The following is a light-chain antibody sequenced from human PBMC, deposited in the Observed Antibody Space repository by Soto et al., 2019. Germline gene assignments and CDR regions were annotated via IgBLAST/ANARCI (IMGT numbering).Light chain of an antibody. CDR2: DAS. CDR3: HSRT. J-gene: IGKJ2*01. V-gene: IGKV1-5*01. CDR1: QSISSW. Sequence: DIQMTQSPSTLSASVGDRVTITCRASQSISSWLAWYQQKPGKAPKLLIYDASSLESGVRSRFSGSGSGTEFTLTISSLQPDDFATYYCHSRTFGQGTKLEIK.